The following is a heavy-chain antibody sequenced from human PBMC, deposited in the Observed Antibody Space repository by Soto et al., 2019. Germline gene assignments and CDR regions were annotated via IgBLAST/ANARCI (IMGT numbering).Heavy chain of an antibody. CDR3: ARREGTGWAY. D-gene: IGHD6-19*01. V-gene: IGHV5-51*01. CDR2: IYPGDSDT. Sequence: FNGYWIGWVRQMPGRGLEWMGVIYPGDSDTRYSPSFQGQVTISADKSLSTAYLQWTNLKASDTAIYYCARREGTGWAYWGQGTLVTVSS. CDR1: FNGYW. J-gene: IGHJ4*02.